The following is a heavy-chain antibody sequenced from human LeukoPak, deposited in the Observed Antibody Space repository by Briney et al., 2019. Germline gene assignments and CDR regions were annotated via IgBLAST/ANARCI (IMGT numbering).Heavy chain of an antibody. CDR3: AKSAELRYISSYFDY. D-gene: IGHD1-7*01. Sequence: GGSLRLSCAASGFTFDDYAMHWVRHAPGKGLEWVSGISWNSGSIGYADSVKGRFTISRDNAKNSLYLQMNSLRAEDTALYYCAKSAELRYISSYFDYWGQGTLVTVSS. J-gene: IGHJ4*02. CDR1: GFTFDDYA. CDR2: ISWNSGSI. V-gene: IGHV3-9*01.